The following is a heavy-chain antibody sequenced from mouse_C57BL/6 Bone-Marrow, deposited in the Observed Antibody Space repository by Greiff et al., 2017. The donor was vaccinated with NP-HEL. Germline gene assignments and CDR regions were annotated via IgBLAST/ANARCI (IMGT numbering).Heavy chain of an antibody. J-gene: IGHJ1*03. D-gene: IGHD2-4*01. CDR1: GYAFTNYL. Sequence: LVESGAELVRPGTSVKVSCKASGYAFTNYLIEWVKQRPGQGLEWIGVINPGSGGTNYNEKFKGKATLTADKSSSTAYMQLSSLTSEDSAVYFCARNDSDWYFDVWGTGTTVTVSS. CDR3: ARNDSDWYFDV. CDR2: INPGSGGT. V-gene: IGHV1-54*01.